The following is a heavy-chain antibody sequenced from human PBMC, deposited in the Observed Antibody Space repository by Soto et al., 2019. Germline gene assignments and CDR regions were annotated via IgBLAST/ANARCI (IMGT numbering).Heavy chain of an antibody. J-gene: IGHJ4*02. CDR2: ISSNSAYI. D-gene: IGHD5-18*01. Sequence: GSLILSWAACGSTFRSLTMNWVRQAPGQGLEWVSTISSNSAYIYDTAAVRGRFTICRDKAKHSLHLQMNSLRAENTAVYYCAREAYSYGYHFDYWGPCTLGTVAS. V-gene: IGHV3-21*01. CDR1: GSTFRSLT. CDR3: AREAYSYGYHFDY.